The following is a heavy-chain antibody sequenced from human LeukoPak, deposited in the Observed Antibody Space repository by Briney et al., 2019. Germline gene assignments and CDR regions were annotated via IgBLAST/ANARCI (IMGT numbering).Heavy chain of an antibody. V-gene: IGHV3-23*01. J-gene: IGHJ4*02. CDR1: GFTFSSYA. D-gene: IGHD3-10*01. Sequence: AGSLRFYCAASGFTFSSYAMSWVRQAPGQGLKWVSAISGSGGSSYYADSVKGRFTISRDNSKNTLYLQMNSLRAEDTAVYYCAKVGRDLVLWCGESTTYYFDYWGQGTLVTVSS. CDR3: AKVGRDLVLWCGESTTYYFDY. CDR2: ISGSGGSS.